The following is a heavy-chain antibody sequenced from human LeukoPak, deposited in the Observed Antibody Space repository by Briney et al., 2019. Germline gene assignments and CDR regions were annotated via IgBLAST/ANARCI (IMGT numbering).Heavy chain of an antibody. CDR3: ARALYDYVWGSYRPDAFDI. CDR1: GGSISSGGYS. Sequence: SETLSLTCAVSGGSISSGGYSWSWIRQPPGKGLEWIGYIYHSGSTYYNPSLKSRVTISVDRSKDQFSLKLSSVTAADTAVYYCARALYDYVWGSYRPDAFDIWGQGTMVTVSS. CDR2: IYHSGST. J-gene: IGHJ3*02. D-gene: IGHD3-16*02. V-gene: IGHV4-30-2*01.